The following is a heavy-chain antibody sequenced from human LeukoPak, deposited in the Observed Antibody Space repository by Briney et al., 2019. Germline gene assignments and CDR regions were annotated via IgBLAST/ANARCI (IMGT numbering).Heavy chain of an antibody. J-gene: IGHJ5*02. CDR2: IRSKAYGGTT. CDR3: TRVWDLKSSSCPVCRFDP. V-gene: IGHV3-49*04. D-gene: IGHD6-13*01. Sequence: GGSLRLSCAASGFIVSSNYMSWVRQAPGKGLEWVGFIRSKAYGGTTEYAASVKGRFTISRDDSKSIAYLQMNSLKTEDTAVYYCTRVWDLKSSSCPVCRFDPWGQGTLVTVSS. CDR1: GFIVSSNY.